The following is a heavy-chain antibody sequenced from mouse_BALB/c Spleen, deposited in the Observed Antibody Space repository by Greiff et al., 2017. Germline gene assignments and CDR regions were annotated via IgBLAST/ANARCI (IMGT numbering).Heavy chain of an antibody. CDR2: ISSGGSYT. V-gene: IGHV5-6-4*01. Sequence: EVQGVESGGGLVQPGGSLKLSCAASGFTFSSYTMSWVRQTPEKRLEWVATISSGGSYTYYPDTVKGRFTISRDNAKKILYLQMSSLKSEDTAMYYCARHPSMDYWGQGTSVTVSS. CDR3: ARHPSMDY. CDR1: GFTFSSYT. J-gene: IGHJ4*01.